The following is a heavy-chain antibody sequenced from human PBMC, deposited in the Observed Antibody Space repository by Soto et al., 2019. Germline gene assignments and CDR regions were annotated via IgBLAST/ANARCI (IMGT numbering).Heavy chain of an antibody. CDR1: GGSFSGYY. Sequence: SETLSLTCAVYGGSFSGYYWSWIRQPPGKGLEWIGEINHSGSTNYNPSLKSRVTISVDTSKNQFSLKLSSVTAADTAVYYCARGQEYCSGGSCYSRYFQQWGQDTLVNVFS. J-gene: IGHJ1*01. CDR2: INHSGST. CDR3: ARGQEYCSGGSCYSRYFQQ. D-gene: IGHD2-15*01. V-gene: IGHV4-34*01.